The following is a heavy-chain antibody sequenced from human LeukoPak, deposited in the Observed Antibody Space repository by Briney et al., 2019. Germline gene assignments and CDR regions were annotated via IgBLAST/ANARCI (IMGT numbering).Heavy chain of an antibody. CDR1: GFTLSTYW. CDR3: ARDRNTDFWSGYYTNYCDY. V-gene: IGHV3-7*01. J-gene: IGHJ4*02. CDR2: IRQDGSEK. D-gene: IGHD3-3*01. Sequence: GGSLRLSCAASGFTLSTYWMNWVRQAPGKGLEWVATIRQDGSEKYYVDSVKGRFTISRDNAKNSLYLQMNSLRAEDTAVYYCARDRNTDFWSGYYTNYCDYWGQGTLVTVSS.